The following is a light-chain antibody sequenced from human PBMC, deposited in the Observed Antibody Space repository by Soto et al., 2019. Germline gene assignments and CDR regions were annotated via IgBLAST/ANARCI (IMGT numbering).Light chain of an antibody. J-gene: IGLJ3*02. CDR2: STT. CDR3: VLYMGDGIWV. V-gene: IGLV8-61*01. CDR1: SGSVLTSYY. Sequence: QTVVTQEPSFSVSPGGTVTLTCGLSSGSVLTSYYPGWFQQAPGQTPRTLIHSTTTRSSRVPDRFSGSILGKKAALTITGAQADDESDYYCVLYMGDGIWVFGGGTKLTVL.